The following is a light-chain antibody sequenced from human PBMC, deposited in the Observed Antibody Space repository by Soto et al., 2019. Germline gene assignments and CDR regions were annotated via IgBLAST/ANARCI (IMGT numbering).Light chain of an antibody. V-gene: IGKV3-20*01. Sequence: PGEIASLSCKASQSVSSNYLAWYPQKSGQAPSLLIYDVSRRATGIPERFSGSGSGTDFTLIISRLEPEDFAVYYCQQYGSSPRTFCQGTKVDIK. CDR2: DVS. CDR1: QSVSSNY. J-gene: IGKJ1*01. CDR3: QQYGSSPRT.